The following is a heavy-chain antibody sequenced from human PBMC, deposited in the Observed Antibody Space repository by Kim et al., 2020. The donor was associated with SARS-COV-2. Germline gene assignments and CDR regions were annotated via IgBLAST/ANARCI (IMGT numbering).Heavy chain of an antibody. J-gene: IGHJ6*02. CDR2: ISSSGSTI. V-gene: IGHV3-11*01. CDR3: ARDREEAAGLYYYYGMDV. Sequence: GGSLRLSCAASGFTFSDYYMSWIRQAPGKGLEWVSYISSSGSTIYYADSVKGRFTISRDNAKNSLYLQMNSLRAEDTAVYYCARDREEAAGLYYYYGMDVWGQGTTVTVSS. CDR1: GFTFSDYY. D-gene: IGHD6-13*01.